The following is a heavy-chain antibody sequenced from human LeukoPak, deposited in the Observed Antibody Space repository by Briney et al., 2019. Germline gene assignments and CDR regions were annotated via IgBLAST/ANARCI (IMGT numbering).Heavy chain of an antibody. J-gene: IGHJ4*02. CDR3: ARGKVTMVRGVIIRGRNY. CDR2: INPNSGGT. Sequence: ASVKVSCKASGYTFTGYYMHWVRQAPGQGLEWMGWINPNSGGTNYAQKFQGRVTMTRDTSISTAYMELSRLRSDDTAVYYCARGKVTMVRGVIIRGRNYWGQGTLVTVSS. V-gene: IGHV1-2*02. CDR1: GYTFTGYY. D-gene: IGHD3-10*01.